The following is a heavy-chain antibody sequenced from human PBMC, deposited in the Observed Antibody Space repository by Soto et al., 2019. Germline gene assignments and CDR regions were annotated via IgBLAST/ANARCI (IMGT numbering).Heavy chain of an antibody. J-gene: IGHJ4*02. D-gene: IGHD1-26*01. V-gene: IGHV4-59*06. CDR1: GGSISGYY. CDR3: ARTPLL. CDR2: IYYSGSTYYN. Sequence: PSETLSLTCTVSGGSISGYYWSWLRQPPGKGLEWIGYIYYSGSTYYNYYNPSLKSRVTISVDTSKNQFSLKLSSVTAADTAVYYCARTPLLWGQGTLVTVSS.